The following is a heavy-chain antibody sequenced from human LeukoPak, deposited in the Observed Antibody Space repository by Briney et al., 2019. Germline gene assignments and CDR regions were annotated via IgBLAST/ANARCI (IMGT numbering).Heavy chain of an antibody. J-gene: IGHJ6*03. CDR3: ARGSGGAYYMDV. CDR1: GYTFTNYY. CDR2: VYPSGGRT. Sequence: ASVKVSCKASGYTFTNYYMHWVGQAPGQGLEWMGIVYPSGGRTSYAQKFQGRVTITRDMSTSTVYMELSSLRSEATAIYYCARGSGGAYYMDVWGKGTTVTVSS. V-gene: IGHV1-46*01. D-gene: IGHD6-25*01.